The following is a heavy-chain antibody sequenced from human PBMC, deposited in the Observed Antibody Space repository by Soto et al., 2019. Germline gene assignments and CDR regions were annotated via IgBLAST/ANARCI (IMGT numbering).Heavy chain of an antibody. V-gene: IGHV3-33*01. Sequence: QVQLVESGGCVVQPGRSLRLSCAASGFTFSSYGMHWVRQATGKGLEWVAVIWYDGSNKYYADSVNGRFTISRDKSKNTLYLQMNSLRAEDTAVYYCAREKSTLTNYYYGIDVWRRGTTVTF. CDR3: AREKSTLTNYYYGIDV. J-gene: IGHJ6*02. CDR1: GFTFSSYG. CDR2: IWYDGSNK. D-gene: IGHD4-17*01.